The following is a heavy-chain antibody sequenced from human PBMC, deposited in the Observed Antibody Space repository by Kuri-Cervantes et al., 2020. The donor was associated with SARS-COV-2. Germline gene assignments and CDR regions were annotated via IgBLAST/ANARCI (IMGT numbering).Heavy chain of an antibody. J-gene: IGHJ4*02. CDR3: ARTYYYDSSGYYSFDY. V-gene: IGHV4-59*01. CDR2: VHYSGST. D-gene: IGHD3-22*01. Sequence: GSLRLSCAVSGVSISTYFWTWIRQPPGKGLEWIGFVHYSGSTTYNPSLRGRVTISVDTSKNHFSLKLSSVTAADTAVYYCARTYYYDSSGYYSFDYWGQGTLVTVSS. CDR1: GVSISTYF.